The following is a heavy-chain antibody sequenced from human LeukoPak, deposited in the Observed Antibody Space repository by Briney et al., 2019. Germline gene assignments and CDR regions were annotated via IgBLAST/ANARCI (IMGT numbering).Heavy chain of an antibody. V-gene: IGHV3-30*18. CDR2: ISYDGSNK. Sequence: GGPLGLSFAASGFPFSSYGMHWVRQAPGKGPERVAVISYDGSNKYYADSVKGRFTISRDNSKNTLYLQMNSLRAEDTAVYYCAKVPYDSSGPFDYWGQGTLVTVSS. J-gene: IGHJ4*02. CDR1: GFPFSSYG. D-gene: IGHD3-22*01. CDR3: AKVPYDSSGPFDY.